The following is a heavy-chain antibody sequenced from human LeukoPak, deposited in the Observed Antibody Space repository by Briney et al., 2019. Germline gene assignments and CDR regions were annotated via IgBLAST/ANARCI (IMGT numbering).Heavy chain of an antibody. CDR3: ASEQKLKV. J-gene: IGHJ4*02. CDR2: IKQDGSEK. CDR1: GFTFSSYG. V-gene: IGHV3-7*01. D-gene: IGHD3-10*01. Sequence: PGGSLRLSCAASGFTFSSYGMSWVRQAPGKGLEWVASIKQDGSEKYYVDSVKGRFTISRDNAKNSLYLQMNSLRAEDTAVYYCASEQKLKVWGQGTLVTVSS.